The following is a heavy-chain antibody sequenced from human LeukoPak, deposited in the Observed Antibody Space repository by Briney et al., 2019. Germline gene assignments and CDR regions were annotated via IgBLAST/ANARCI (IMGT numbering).Heavy chain of an antibody. Sequence: GGSLRLSCAASGFTFYDYAMHWVRQAPGKGLEWVSGISWNSGSIGYADSVKGRFTISRDNAKNSLYLQMNSLRAEDMALYYCAKDIGYGSGGFDYWGQGTLVTVSS. CDR1: GFTFYDYA. CDR2: ISWNSGSI. CDR3: AKDIGYGSGGFDY. V-gene: IGHV3-9*03. J-gene: IGHJ4*02. D-gene: IGHD3-10*01.